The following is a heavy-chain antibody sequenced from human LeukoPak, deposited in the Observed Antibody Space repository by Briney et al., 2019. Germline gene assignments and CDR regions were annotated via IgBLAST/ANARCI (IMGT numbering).Heavy chain of an antibody. CDR2: IIPIFGTA. CDR3: ASLVIAVAGNAFDI. V-gene: IGHV1-69*13. CDR1: GGTFISYA. Sequence: SVKVSCKASGGTFISYAISWVRQAPGQGLEWMGGIIPIFGTANYAQKFQGRVTITADESTSTAYMELSSLRSEDTAVYYCASLVIAVAGNAFDIWGQGAMVTVSS. J-gene: IGHJ3*02. D-gene: IGHD6-19*01.